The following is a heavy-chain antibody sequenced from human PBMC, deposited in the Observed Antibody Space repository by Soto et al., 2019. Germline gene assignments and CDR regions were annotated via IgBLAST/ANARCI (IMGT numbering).Heavy chain of an antibody. V-gene: IGHV4-39*01. Sequence: QLQLQESGPGLVKPSETLSLTCTVSGGSISSSSYYWGWIRQPPGKGLEWIGSIYYSGTTYYNPSLKSRVPISVDTSKNQFALKLSSVTAADTAVYYCVRTWPNSMVAATGAFDIWGQGTMVTVSS. CDR2: IYYSGTT. J-gene: IGHJ3*02. D-gene: IGHD2-15*01. CDR3: VRTWPNSMVAATGAFDI. CDR1: GGSISSSSYY.